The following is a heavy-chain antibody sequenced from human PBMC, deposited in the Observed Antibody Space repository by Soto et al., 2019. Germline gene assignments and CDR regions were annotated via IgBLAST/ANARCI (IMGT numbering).Heavy chain of an antibody. J-gene: IGHJ4*02. Sequence: GGSLRLSCAASGFTFSRFAMHWVRQATGKGLEYISSIDDTGGYTPYADSVKGRFTISVDNSKNLFSLRLNSVTAADTAVYYCARDYYDSSGSYRYFDNWGQGALVTVSS. CDR3: ARDYYDSSGSYRYFDN. D-gene: IGHD3-22*01. CDR2: IDDTGGYT. CDR1: GFTFSRFA. V-gene: IGHV3-64*04.